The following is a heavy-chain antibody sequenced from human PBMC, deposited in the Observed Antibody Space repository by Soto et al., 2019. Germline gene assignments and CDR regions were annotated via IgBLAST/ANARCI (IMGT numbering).Heavy chain of an antibody. CDR2: IIPIFGTA. CDR3: ATQYNDYGQGGLDY. J-gene: IGHJ4*02. CDR1: GGTFSSYA. V-gene: IGHV1-69*12. D-gene: IGHD4-17*01. Sequence: QVQLVQSGAEVKKPGSSVKVSCKASGGTFSSYAISWVRQAPGQGLEWMGGIIPIFGTANYAQKFQGRVTXXAXEXXSTAYMELSSLRSEDTAVYYCATQYNDYGQGGLDYWGQGTLVTVSS.